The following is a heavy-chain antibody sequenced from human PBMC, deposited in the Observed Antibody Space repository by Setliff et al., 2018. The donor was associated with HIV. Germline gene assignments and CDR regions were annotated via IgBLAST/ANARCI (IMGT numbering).Heavy chain of an antibody. J-gene: IGHJ3*02. CDR1: GHTFTSYD. V-gene: IGHV1-8*01. CDR3: ARDQTVVAAAAVGVGSALSDEVFAI. CDR2: INPNSGNI. D-gene: IGHD6-13*01. Sequence: ASVKVSCKASGHTFTSYDINWARQATGQGLEWMAWINPNSGNIDYAQKFQGRVTMTKNTPISTAYLELSSLRSEDTAVYYCARDQTVVAAAAVGVGSALSDEVFAIWGQGTWVTVSS.